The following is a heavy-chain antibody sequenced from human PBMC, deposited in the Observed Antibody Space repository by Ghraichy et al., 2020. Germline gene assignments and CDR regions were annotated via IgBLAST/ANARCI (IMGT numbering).Heavy chain of an antibody. CDR3: ARARGRGVAAAGKYWFDP. D-gene: IGHD6-13*01. CDR2: INPNSGGT. Sequence: ASVKVSCKASGYTFTGYYIHWVRQAPGQGLEWMGWINPNSGGTNYAQKFQGWVTMTRDTSISTAYMELSRLRSDDTAGYYWARARGRGVAAAGKYWFDPWGQGTLVTVSS. V-gene: IGHV1-2*04. CDR1: GYTFTGYY. J-gene: IGHJ5*02.